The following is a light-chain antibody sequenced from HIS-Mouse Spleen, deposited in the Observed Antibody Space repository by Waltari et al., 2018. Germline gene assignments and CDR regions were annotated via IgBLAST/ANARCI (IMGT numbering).Light chain of an antibody. J-gene: IGKJ2*01. CDR1: QSVLYSSNNKNY. CDR3: QQYYSTPYT. CDR2: WAS. V-gene: IGKV4-1*01. Sequence: DIVMPQSPASPAVSLGERATINCKSSQSVLYSSNNKNYLAWYQQKPGQPPKLLIYWASTRESGVPDRFSGSGSGTDFTLTISSLQAEDVAVYYCQQYYSTPYTFGQGTKLEIK.